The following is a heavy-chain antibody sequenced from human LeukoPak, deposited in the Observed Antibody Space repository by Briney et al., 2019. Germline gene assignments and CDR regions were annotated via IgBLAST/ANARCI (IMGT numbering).Heavy chain of an antibody. V-gene: IGHV3-23*01. Sequence: PGGSLRLSCAASGFTFSSYAMSWVRQAPGKGLEWVSAISGSGGSTYYADSVKGRFTISRDNSKNTLYLQMNSLRAEDTAVYYCAKVLLRFLEWSPNFDYWGQGTLVTVSS. J-gene: IGHJ4*02. CDR2: ISGSGGST. D-gene: IGHD3-3*01. CDR1: GFTFSSYA. CDR3: AKVLLRFLEWSPNFDY.